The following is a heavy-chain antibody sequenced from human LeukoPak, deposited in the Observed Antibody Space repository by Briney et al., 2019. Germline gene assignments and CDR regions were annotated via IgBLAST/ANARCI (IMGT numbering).Heavy chain of an antibody. Sequence: GGSLRLFCAASGFTFSSYSMNWVRQAPGKGLEWVSSISSSSSYIYYADSVKGRFTISRDNAKNSLYLQMNSLRAEDTAVYYCARDRFIVVVPAAIDYWGQGTLVTVSS. CDR3: ARDRFIVVVPAAIDY. CDR2: ISSSSSYI. V-gene: IGHV3-21*01. CDR1: GFTFSSYS. J-gene: IGHJ4*02. D-gene: IGHD2-2*01.